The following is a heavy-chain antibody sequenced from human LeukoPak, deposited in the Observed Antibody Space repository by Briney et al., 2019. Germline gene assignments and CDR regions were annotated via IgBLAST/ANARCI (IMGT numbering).Heavy chain of an antibody. J-gene: IGHJ5*02. D-gene: IGHD2-2*01. V-gene: IGHV3-21*01. Sequence: KPGGSLRLSCAASGFTFSSYSMNWVRQAPGKGLEWVSYISSSGSSMFYADSVKGRFTISRDNAKNSLYLQMNSLRAEDTALYYCARDYLVVPAAMWWFDPRGQGTLVTVSS. CDR2: ISSSGSSM. CDR3: ARDYLVVPAAMWWFDP. CDR1: GFTFSSYS.